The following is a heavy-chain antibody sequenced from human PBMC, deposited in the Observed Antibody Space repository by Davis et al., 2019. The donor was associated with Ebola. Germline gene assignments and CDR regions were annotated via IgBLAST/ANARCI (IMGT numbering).Heavy chain of an antibody. CDR2: ISVRSIT. J-gene: IGHJ5*02. CDR3: AKVHPPTTVTTGWFDP. CDR1: GFIFSSYA. Sequence: PGGSLRLSCAASGFIFSSYAMSWVRQAPGKGLEWISSISVRSITYHADSVKGRFTISRDNSKNTLYPQMNSLRAEDTAVYYCAKVHPPTTVTTGWFDPWGQGTLVTVSS. D-gene: IGHD4-17*01. V-gene: IGHV3-23*01.